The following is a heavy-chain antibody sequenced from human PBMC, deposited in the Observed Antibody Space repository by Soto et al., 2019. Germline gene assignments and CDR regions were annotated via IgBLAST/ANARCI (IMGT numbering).Heavy chain of an antibody. V-gene: IGHV4-59*01. Sequence: NPSETLSLTCTVSGGSISSYYWSWIRQPPGKGLEWIGYIYYSGSTNYNPSLKSRVTISVDTSKNQFSLKLSSVTAADTAVYFCARAHRRARHYYFDYWGQGTLVTVSS. J-gene: IGHJ4*02. CDR3: ARAHRRARHYYFDY. CDR2: IYYSGST. CDR1: GGSISSYY.